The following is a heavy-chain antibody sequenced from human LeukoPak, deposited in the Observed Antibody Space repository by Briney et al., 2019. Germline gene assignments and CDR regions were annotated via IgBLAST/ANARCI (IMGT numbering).Heavy chain of an antibody. V-gene: IGHV3-21*01. CDR3: ARDAGGRTQREGWFDP. Sequence: GGSLRLSCAASGFTFSTYSMNWVRQASGKGLEWLSSISSGGMWIYYADSLKGRFTISRDNAKNSLYLQMKSLRVEDTGVYYCARDAGGRTQREGWFDPWGQGTLVTVSS. CDR1: GFTFSTYS. J-gene: IGHJ5*02. D-gene: IGHD1-26*01. CDR2: ISSGGMWI.